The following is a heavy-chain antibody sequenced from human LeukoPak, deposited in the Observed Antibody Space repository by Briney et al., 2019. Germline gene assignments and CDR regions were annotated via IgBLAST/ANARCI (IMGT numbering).Heavy chain of an antibody. CDR2: ISSSSSTI. V-gene: IGHV3-48*04. J-gene: IGHJ6*03. CDR3: ARSGRGVDSFYYMDV. CDR1: GFTFSSYS. D-gene: IGHD3-10*01. Sequence: GGSLRLSCAASGFTFSSYSMNWVRQAPGKGLEWVSYISSSSSTIYYADSVKGRFTISRDNAKNSLYLQMNSLRAEDTAVYYCARSGRGVDSFYYMDVWGKGTTVTVSS.